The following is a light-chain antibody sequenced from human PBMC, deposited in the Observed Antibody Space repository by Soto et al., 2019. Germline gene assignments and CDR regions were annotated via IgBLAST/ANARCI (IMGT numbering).Light chain of an antibody. Sequence: DIQMTQSPSTLSASVGDRVTITCRASQSIDKWVAWYQQKPGKAPKLLIWKASLLQNGVPSRFSGSGSGTEFTLTISSLQPDDVGSYFCQQYNKFSWTFGQGTKVEIK. CDR3: QQYNKFSWT. CDR2: KAS. CDR1: QSIDKW. V-gene: IGKV1-5*03. J-gene: IGKJ1*01.